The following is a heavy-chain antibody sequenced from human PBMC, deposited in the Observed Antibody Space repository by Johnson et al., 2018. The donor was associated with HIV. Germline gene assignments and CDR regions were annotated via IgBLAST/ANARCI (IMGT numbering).Heavy chain of an antibody. CDR2: ISWSGGSM. Sequence: LGVSCAASGFTFDDYAIHRVRQAPGKGLEWVSGISWSGGSMGYADSVKGRFTISKDNAKNSLYLQMNSLRAEDTAVYYCARSQTMIVDGADAFDIWGQGTMVTVSS. CDR3: ARSQTMIVDGADAFDI. CDR1: GFTFDDYA. J-gene: IGHJ3*02. V-gene: IGHV3-9*01. D-gene: IGHD3-22*01.